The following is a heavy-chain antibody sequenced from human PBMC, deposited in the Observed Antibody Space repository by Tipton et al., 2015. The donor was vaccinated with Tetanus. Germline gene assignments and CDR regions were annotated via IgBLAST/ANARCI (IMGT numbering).Heavy chain of an antibody. CDR3: ARSGGRRYAFDI. J-gene: IGHJ3*02. V-gene: IGHV3-30*19. CDR2: ISYDGSNK. CDR1: GFTFSSYG. D-gene: IGHD3-16*01. Sequence: SLRLSCAASGFTFSSYGMHWVRQAPGKGLEWVAVISYDGSNKYYADSVKGRFTISRDNSKNTLYLQMNSLRAEDTAVYYCARSGGRRYAFDIWGQGTMVTVSS.